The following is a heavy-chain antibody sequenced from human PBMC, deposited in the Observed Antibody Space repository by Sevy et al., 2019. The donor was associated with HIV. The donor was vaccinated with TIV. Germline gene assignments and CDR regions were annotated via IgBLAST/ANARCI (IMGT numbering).Heavy chain of an antibody. D-gene: IGHD3-10*01. CDR1: GFTFDDYG. V-gene: IGHV3-20*04. Sequence: GGSLRLSCAASGFTFDDYGMSWVRQAPGKGLEWVSGINWNGGSTGYADSVKGRFTISRDNAKNSLYLQMNSLRAEDTALYYCARGMGSGSNSGIRNYYYYYYMDVWGKGTTVTVSS. J-gene: IGHJ6*03. CDR3: ARGMGSGSNSGIRNYYYYYYMDV. CDR2: INWNGGST.